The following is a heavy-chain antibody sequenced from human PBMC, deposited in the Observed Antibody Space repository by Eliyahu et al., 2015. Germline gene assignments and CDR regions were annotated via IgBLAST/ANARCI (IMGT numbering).Heavy chain of an antibody. CDR3: AKGYYYDSSGYYDAFDI. CDR2: ISYDGSNK. D-gene: IGHD3-22*01. J-gene: IGHJ3*02. Sequence: QVQLVESGGGVVQPGXSXRXSCAASGFTXXSXXMHWVRQAPGKGLEWVAVISYDGSNKYYADSVKGRFTISRDNSKNTLYLQMNSLRAEDTAVYYCAKGYYYDSSGYYDAFDIWGQGTMVTVSS. CDR1: GFTXXSXX. V-gene: IGHV3-30*18.